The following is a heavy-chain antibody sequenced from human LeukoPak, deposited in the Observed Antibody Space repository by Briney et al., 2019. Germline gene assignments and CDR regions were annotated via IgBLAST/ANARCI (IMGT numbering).Heavy chain of an antibody. CDR2: IYYSGST. J-gene: IGHJ6*03. CDR1: GGSISSSSHY. D-gene: IGHD6-19*01. V-gene: IGHV4-39*01. Sequence: PSETLSLTCTVSGGSISSSSHYWGWIRQPPGKGLEWIGSIYYSGSTYYNPSLKSRVTISVDTSKNQFSLKLSSVTAADTAVYYCARHFAGRYWYSSGWSGNYYMDVWGKGTTVTISS. CDR3: ARHFAGRYWYSSGWSGNYYMDV.